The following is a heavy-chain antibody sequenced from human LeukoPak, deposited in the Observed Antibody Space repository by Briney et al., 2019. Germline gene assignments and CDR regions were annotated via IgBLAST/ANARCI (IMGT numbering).Heavy chain of an antibody. V-gene: IGHV3-43*01. CDR1: GFTLDDYI. Sequence: GGSLRLSCVASGFTLDDYIMHWVRQAPGKGLEWVSLINWDGDSTFYADSVKGRFTISRDNSKYSLYLQMNSLRTEDTALYYCAKDGGNSGFDYWGRGTLVTVSS. D-gene: IGHD4-23*01. CDR2: INWDGDST. CDR3: AKDGGNSGFDY. J-gene: IGHJ4*02.